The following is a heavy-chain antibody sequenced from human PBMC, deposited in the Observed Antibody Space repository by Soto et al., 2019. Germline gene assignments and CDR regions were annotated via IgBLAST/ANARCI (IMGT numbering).Heavy chain of an antibody. Sequence: AGGSLRLSCAASGFTFSSYAMSWVRQAPGKGLEWVSAISGSGGTTYYVDSVKGRFTLSRDNSKNTLYLLMNSLRAEDTAVYYCAKAIAAAGYYYYYGLDVWGQGTTVTVSS. D-gene: IGHD6-13*01. CDR1: GFTFSSYA. CDR3: AKAIAAAGYYYYYGLDV. J-gene: IGHJ6*02. V-gene: IGHV3-23*01. CDR2: ISGSGGTT.